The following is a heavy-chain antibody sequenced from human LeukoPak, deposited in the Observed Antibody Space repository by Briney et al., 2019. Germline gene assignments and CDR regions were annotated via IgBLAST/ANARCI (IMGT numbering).Heavy chain of an antibody. CDR1: GDTFTNYY. V-gene: IGHV1-2*02. CDR2: INPNSGGT. D-gene: IGHD3-10*01. CDR3: ARPSITMVRGVSPYYFDY. J-gene: IGHJ4*02. Sequence: ASVKVSCKASGDTFTNYYMHWVRQAPGQGLEWMGWINPNSGGTNYAQKFQGRVTMTRDTSISTAYMELSRLRSDDTAVYYCARPSITMVRGVSPYYFDYWGQGTLVTVSS.